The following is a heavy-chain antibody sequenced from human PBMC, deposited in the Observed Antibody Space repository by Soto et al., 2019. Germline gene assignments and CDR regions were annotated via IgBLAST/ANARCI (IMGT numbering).Heavy chain of an antibody. Sequence: SSETLSLTCTVSGGSISSGGYYWSWIRQHPGKGLEWIGYIYYSGSTYYNPSLKSRVTISVDTSKNQFSLKLSSVTAADTAVYYCAIGAIKTNRKDMDVWGQGTMVTVSS. D-gene: IGHD5-12*01. J-gene: IGHJ6*02. CDR1: GGSISSGGYY. CDR2: IYYSGST. V-gene: IGHV4-31*03. CDR3: AIGAIKTNRKDMDV.